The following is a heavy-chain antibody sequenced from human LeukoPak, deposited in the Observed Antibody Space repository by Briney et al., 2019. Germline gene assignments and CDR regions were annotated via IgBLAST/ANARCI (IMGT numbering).Heavy chain of an antibody. V-gene: IGHV3-33*01. D-gene: IGHD1-26*01. Sequence: PGGSLRLSCAASGFTFSSYGMHWGRQAPGKGLEWVAVIWYDGSNKYYADSVKGRFTISRDNSKNTLYLQMNSLRGEDTAVYYCARSDSGSYCDTLMDCWGQRTLVTVSS. CDR2: IWYDGSNK. CDR1: GFTFSSYG. J-gene: IGHJ4*02. CDR3: ARSDSGSYCDTLMDC.